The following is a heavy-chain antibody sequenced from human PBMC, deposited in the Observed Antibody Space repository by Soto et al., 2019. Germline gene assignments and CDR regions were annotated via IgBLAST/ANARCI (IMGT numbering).Heavy chain of an antibody. V-gene: IGHV4-59*01. J-gene: IGHJ1*01. CDR2: IYYSGST. Sequence: QVQLQESGPGLVKPSETLSLTCTVSGGSISSYYWSWIRQPPGKGLEWIGYIYYSGSTNYNPSLKSRVTISVDTSKNQFSLKLSSVTAADTAVYYCARGEYSSSWYAEYFQHWGQGTLVTVSS. CDR3: ARGEYSSSWYAEYFQH. D-gene: IGHD6-13*01. CDR1: GGSISSYY.